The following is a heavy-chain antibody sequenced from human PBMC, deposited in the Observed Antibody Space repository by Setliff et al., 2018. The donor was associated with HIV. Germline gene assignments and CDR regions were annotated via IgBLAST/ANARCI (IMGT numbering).Heavy chain of an antibody. D-gene: IGHD2-15*01. V-gene: IGHV1-18*04. J-gene: IGHJ6*02. CDR1: GYTFTGYY. CDR3: ASLYCSGGSCYYYHALDV. CDR2: ISTYSDET. Sequence: ASVKVSCKASGYTFTGYYMHWVRQAPGQGLEWMGWISTYSDETSYAQNLQGRVTMTTDTSTSTAYMELRKLTFDDTAVYYCASLYCSGGSCYYYHALDVWGQGTTVTVSS.